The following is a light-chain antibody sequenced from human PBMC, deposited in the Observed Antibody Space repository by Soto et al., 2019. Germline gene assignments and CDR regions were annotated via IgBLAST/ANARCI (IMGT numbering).Light chain of an antibody. V-gene: IGKV4-1*01. J-gene: IGKJ2*01. CDR3: QQYYNTPYT. CDR1: QSVLYSSNNKNY. Sequence: DIVMTQSPDSLAVSLGERATINCKSSQSVLYSSNNKNYLAWYQQKPGQPPKLLIYWASTRESGVPDRFSGGGSGTDFTLTISSLQAEDVAVYYCQQYYNTPYTFVQGTQLEIK. CDR2: WAS.